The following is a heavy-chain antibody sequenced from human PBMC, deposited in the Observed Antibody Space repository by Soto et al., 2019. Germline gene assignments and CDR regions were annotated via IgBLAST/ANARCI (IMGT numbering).Heavy chain of an antibody. CDR2: ISGSGGST. Sequence: PGGSLRLSCAASGFTFSSYAMSWVRQAPGKGLEWVSAISGSGGSTYYADSVKGRFTISRDNSKNTLYLQMNSLRAEDTAVYYCAKIKGTSKLFFYGSGSYPDYWGQGTLVTVSS. J-gene: IGHJ4*02. D-gene: IGHD3-10*01. CDR3: AKIKGTSKLFFYGSGSYPDY. CDR1: GFTFSSYA. V-gene: IGHV3-23*01.